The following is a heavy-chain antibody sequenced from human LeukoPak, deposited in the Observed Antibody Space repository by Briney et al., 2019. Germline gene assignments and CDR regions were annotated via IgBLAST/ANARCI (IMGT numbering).Heavy chain of an antibody. CDR2: ISGSGGST. J-gene: IGHJ6*03. V-gene: IGHV3-23*01. D-gene: IGHD5-18*01. Sequence: PGGSLRLSCAASGFTFSSYAMSWVRQAPGKGLEWVSAISGSGGSTYYADSVKGRFTISRDNSKNTLYLQMNSLRAEDTAVYYCAKEGYSYGRGYYYYYMDVWGKGTTVTISS. CDR3: AKEGYSYGRGYYYYYMDV. CDR1: GFTFSSYA.